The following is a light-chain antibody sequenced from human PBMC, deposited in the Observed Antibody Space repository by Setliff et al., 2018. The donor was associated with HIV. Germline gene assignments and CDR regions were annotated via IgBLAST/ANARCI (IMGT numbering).Light chain of an antibody. V-gene: IGLV2-23*02. J-gene: IGLJ3*02. CDR3: CSYAGTSWV. Sequence: LTQPASVSGSPGRSITISCTGTSSDVGGYNYVSWYQQHPGKAPKVMIYDVSKRPSGISNRFSGSKSGNTASLTISGLQAEDETDYYCCSYAGTSWVFGGGTKVTVL. CDR1: SSDVGGYNY. CDR2: DVS.